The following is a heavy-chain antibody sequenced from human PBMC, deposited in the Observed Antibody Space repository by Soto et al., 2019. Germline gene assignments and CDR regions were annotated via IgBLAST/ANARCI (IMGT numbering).Heavy chain of an antibody. CDR3: ARHPGDSSSAGSYFFDY. CDR2: FYYSGST. D-gene: IGHD6-6*01. V-gene: IGHV4-39*01. CDR1: GGSISSSSYY. J-gene: IGHJ4*02. Sequence: QLLLQESGPGLVKPSETLSLTCTVSGGSISSSSYYWGWIRQPPGKGLEWIGSFYYSGSTYYNPSLKSRVTISVDTSKNQFSLKLSSVTAADTAVYYCARHPGDSSSAGSYFFDYWGQGTLVTVSS.